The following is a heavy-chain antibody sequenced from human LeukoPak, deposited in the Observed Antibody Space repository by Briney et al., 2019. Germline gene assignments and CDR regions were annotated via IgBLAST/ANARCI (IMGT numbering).Heavy chain of an antibody. CDR3: ARAVTMVRGARRFDY. D-gene: IGHD3-10*01. CDR1: GGTFSSYA. CDR2: IISIFGTA. V-gene: IGHV1-69*05. Sequence: SVTVSCKASGGTFSSYAISWVRQAPGQGLEWMGGIISIFGTANYAQKFQGRVTITTDESTSTAYMELSSLRSEDTAVYYCARAVTMVRGARRFDYWGQGTLVTVSS. J-gene: IGHJ4*02.